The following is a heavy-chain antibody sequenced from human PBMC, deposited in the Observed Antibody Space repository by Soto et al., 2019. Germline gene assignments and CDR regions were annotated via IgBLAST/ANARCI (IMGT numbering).Heavy chain of an antibody. CDR1: GYTFTSYY. Sequence: QVQLVQSGAEVKKPGASVKVSCKASGYTFTSYYMHWVRQAPGQGLEWMGIINPSGGSTSYAQKLQGRVTMARDTSTSTVYMELSSLRSEGTAVYYCAGRYPFLLYYGMDVWGQGTTVTVSS. V-gene: IGHV1-46*01. D-gene: IGHD1-26*01. J-gene: IGHJ6*02. CDR3: AGRYPFLLYYGMDV. CDR2: INPSGGST.